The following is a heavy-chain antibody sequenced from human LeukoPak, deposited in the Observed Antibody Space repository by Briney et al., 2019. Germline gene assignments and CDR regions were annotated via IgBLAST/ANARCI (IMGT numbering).Heavy chain of an antibody. V-gene: IGHV1-69*01. CDR3: ASSQLGFYYYGMDV. J-gene: IGHJ6*02. Sequence: ASVKVSCTASGGTFSSYAISWVRQAPGQGLEWMGGIIPIFGTANYAQKFQGRVTTTADESTSTAYMELSSLRSEDTAVYYCASSQLGFYYYGMDVWGQGTTVTVSS. CDR1: GGTFSSYA. CDR2: IIPIFGTA. D-gene: IGHD3-16*01.